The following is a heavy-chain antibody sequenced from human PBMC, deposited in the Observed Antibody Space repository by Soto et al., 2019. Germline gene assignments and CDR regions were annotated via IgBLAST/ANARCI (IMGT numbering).Heavy chain of an antibody. Sequence: PGESLKISCAASGFTFSSYALTWVRQAPGKGLEWVSAISGSGGSTYYADSVKGRFTISRDNSKNTLYLQMNSLRAEDTAIYYCAKATGDYVNCSAPWGKGTLVTGSS. CDR1: GFTFSSYA. CDR3: AKATGDYVNCSAP. J-gene: IGHJ5*02. D-gene: IGHD4-17*01. V-gene: IGHV3-23*01. CDR2: ISGSGGST.